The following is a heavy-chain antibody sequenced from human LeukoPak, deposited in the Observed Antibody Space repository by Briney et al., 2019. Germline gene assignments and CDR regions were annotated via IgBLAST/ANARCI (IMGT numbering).Heavy chain of an antibody. D-gene: IGHD6-6*01. J-gene: IGHJ4*02. Sequence: SETLSLTCTASGCSISSYYWSWIRQPPGKGLEWIGYIYYSGSTNYNPSLKSRVTISVDTSKNQFSLKLSSVTAADTAVYYCARGASARRSDYWGQGTLVTVSS. V-gene: IGHV4-59*01. CDR1: GCSISSYY. CDR3: ARGASARRSDY. CDR2: IYYSGST.